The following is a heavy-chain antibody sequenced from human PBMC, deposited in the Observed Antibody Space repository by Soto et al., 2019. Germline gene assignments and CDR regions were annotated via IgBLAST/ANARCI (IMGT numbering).Heavy chain of an antibody. CDR2: IYWDDDK. CDR1: GFSLSTGAVG. J-gene: IGHJ6*02. Sequence: QITLKESGPTLVTPTQTLTLTCTFSGFSLSTGAVGVGWIRQPPGKALEWLAVIYWDDDKRYSPSLKSRFTITQDTSKNQVVLTMTDMDPVDTATYYCAHGAYFGSELDVWGQGTTVTVSS. CDR3: AHGAYFGSELDV. D-gene: IGHD3-10*01. V-gene: IGHV2-5*02.